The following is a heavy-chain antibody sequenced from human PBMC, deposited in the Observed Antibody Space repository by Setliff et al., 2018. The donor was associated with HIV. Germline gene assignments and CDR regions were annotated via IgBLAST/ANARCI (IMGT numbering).Heavy chain of an antibody. CDR1: GYTFTSCG. Sequence: ASVKVSCKASGYTFTSCGISWVRQAPGRGLEWMGWISAYNGNTNYAQKLQGRVTMTTDTSTSTAYMELRSLRSDDTAVYYCARVVVRGVTFIAEYFQHWGQGTLVTVSS. CDR3: ARVVVRGVTFIAEYFQH. CDR2: ISAYNGNT. D-gene: IGHD3-10*01. J-gene: IGHJ1*01. V-gene: IGHV1-18*01.